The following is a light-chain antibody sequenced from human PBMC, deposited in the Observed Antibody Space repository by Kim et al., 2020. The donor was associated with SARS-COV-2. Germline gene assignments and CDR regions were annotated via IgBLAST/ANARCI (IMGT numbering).Light chain of an antibody. CDR3: QVWDNYSDQVV. Sequence: APGKAARITCTGNNIGTRSVHGYQQKPGQAPVLVISYDRDRPSGIPKRFSGSNSGNTATLTITRVEAGDEADYYCQVWDNYSDQVVFGGGTQLTVL. V-gene: IGLV3-21*04. J-gene: IGLJ2*01. CDR1: NIGTRS. CDR2: YDR.